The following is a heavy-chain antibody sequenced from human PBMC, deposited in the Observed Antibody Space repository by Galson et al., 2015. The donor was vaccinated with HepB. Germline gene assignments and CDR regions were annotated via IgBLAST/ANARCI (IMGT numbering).Heavy chain of an antibody. V-gene: IGHV1-2*06. CDR3: ARRRGYSYGYNWFDP. J-gene: IGHJ5*02. D-gene: IGHD5-18*01. CDR2: INPNSGGT. CDR1: GYTFTGYY. Sequence: SVKVSCKASGYTFTGYYMHWVRQAPGQGLEWMGRINPNSGGTNYAQKFQGRVTMTRDTSISTAYMELSRLRSDDTAVYYCARRRGYSYGYNWFDPWGQGTLVTVSS.